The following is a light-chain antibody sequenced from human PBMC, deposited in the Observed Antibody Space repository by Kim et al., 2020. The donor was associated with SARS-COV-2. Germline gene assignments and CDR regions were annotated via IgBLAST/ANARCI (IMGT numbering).Light chain of an antibody. CDR1: GLGSNF. Sequence: SYELTQPPSVSVSPGQTATITCSGDGLGSNFVFWYQQKPGQSPLLVIYFDTKRPSGIPERFSSTTSGNTATLTISRTQAVDEAYYYCQAWDSSTASVFGGGTQLTVL. CDR3: QAWDSSTASV. J-gene: IGLJ3*02. V-gene: IGLV3-1*01. CDR2: FDT.